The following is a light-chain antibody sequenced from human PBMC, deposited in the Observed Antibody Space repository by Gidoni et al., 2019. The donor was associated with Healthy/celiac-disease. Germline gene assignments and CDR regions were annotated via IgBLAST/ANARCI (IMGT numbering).Light chain of an antibody. CDR1: QGISSY. V-gene: IGKV1-9*01. Sequence: DIQLTQSPSFLSASVGDRVTITCRDSQGISSYLAWYQQKPGKSPKLLIYAASTLQSGVPARFSGSGSGTEFTLTISSLQPEDFATYYFQQLNSYGITFGPGTKVDIK. J-gene: IGKJ3*01. CDR2: AAS. CDR3: QQLNSYGIT.